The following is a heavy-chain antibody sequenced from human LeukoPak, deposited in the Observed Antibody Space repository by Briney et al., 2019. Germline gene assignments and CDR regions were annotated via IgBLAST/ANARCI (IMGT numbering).Heavy chain of an antibody. CDR1: GYTFTSYG. Sequence: ASVKVSCKASGYTFTSYGISWVRQAPGQGLEWMGWISAYNGNTNYAQKLQGRVTMTTDTSTSTAYMELRSLRSEDTAVYYCARAPCIAARCWFDPWGQGTLVTVSS. D-gene: IGHD6-6*01. V-gene: IGHV1-18*01. J-gene: IGHJ5*02. CDR2: ISAYNGNT. CDR3: ARAPCIAARCWFDP.